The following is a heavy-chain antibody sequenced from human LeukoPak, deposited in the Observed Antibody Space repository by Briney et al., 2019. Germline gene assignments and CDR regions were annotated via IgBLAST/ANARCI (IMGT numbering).Heavy chain of an antibody. CDR3: ARVDSSGYYYDY. Sequence: PSETLSLTCTVSGGSISSYYWSWIRLPPGKGLEWIGYIYYSGSTNYNPSLKSRVTISVDTSKNQFSLKLSSVTAADTAVYYCARVDSSGYYYDYWGQGTLVTVSS. CDR2: IYYSGST. J-gene: IGHJ4*02. V-gene: IGHV4-59*01. CDR1: GGSISSYY. D-gene: IGHD3-22*01.